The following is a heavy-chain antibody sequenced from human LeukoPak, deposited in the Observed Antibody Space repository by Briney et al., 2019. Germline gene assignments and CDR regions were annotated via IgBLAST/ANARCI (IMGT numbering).Heavy chain of an antibody. V-gene: IGHV3-49*03. Sequence: GSLRLSCTASGFTLGCYSMSLFRQAPREGAGWVSFIRSKAYGGTTEYAASVKGRFTISRDDSKSIAYLQMNSLKTEDTAVYYCTRDWVVTFNFDYWGQGTLVTVSS. D-gene: IGHD4-23*01. CDR3: TRDWVVTFNFDY. CDR1: GFTLGCYS. J-gene: IGHJ4*02. CDR2: IRSKAYGGTT.